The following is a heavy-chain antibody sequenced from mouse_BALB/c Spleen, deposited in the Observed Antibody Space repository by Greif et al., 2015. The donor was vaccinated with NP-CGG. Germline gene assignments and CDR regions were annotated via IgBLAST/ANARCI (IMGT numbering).Heavy chain of an antibody. Sequence: VQLQQPGAELVKPGASVKLSCTASDFNIKDTYMHWVKQRPEQGLEWIGGIDPANGNTKYDPKFQGKATITADTSSNTAYLRLSSLTSEDTAVYYCARWLRRHYFDYWGQGTTLTVSS. V-gene: IGHV14-3*02. CDR2: IDPANGNT. CDR3: ARWLRRHYFDY. D-gene: IGHD2-2*01. J-gene: IGHJ2*01. CDR1: DFNIKDTY.